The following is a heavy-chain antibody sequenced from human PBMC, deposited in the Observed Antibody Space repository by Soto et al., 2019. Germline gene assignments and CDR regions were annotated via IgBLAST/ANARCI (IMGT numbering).Heavy chain of an antibody. J-gene: IGHJ6*03. V-gene: IGHV3-72*01. Sequence: GGSLRLSCAATGLTFSDHYMDWVRQAPGKGLEWVGRTRNKAKGYTTEYAASVKGRFTISRHDSENSLYLQMNSLKTEDTAVYYCVRSTTSRSNYYMYVWGKGTTVTVSS. CDR2: TRNKAKGYTT. CDR3: VRSTTSRSNYYMYV. CDR1: GLTFSDHY. D-gene: IGHD4-4*01.